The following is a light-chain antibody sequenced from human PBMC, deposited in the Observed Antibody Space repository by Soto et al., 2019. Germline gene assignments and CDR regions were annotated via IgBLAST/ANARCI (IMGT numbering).Light chain of an antibody. CDR1: SSDVGTYTL. Sequence: QSVLTQPAPVSGSPGQSITISCTGTSSDVGTYTLVSWYQQHPGKAPKLVIYEVNKRPAGASKRFSGSKSGDTASLTISGLQAEDEADYYCSSYAGAITFYVFGTGTKVTVL. CDR3: SSYAGAITFYV. J-gene: IGLJ1*01. CDR2: EVN. V-gene: IGLV2-23*02.